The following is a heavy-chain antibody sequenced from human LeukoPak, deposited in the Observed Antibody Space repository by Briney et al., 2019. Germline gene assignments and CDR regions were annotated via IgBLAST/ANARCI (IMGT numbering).Heavy chain of an antibody. D-gene: IGHD6-6*01. CDR1: GFTFDDYA. CDR3: AKDFYSSSFHYFGY. J-gene: IGHJ4*02. V-gene: IGHV3-9*03. Sequence: PGGSLRLSCAASGFTFDDYAMHWVRHAPGKGLEWVSGISWNSGSIGYADSVKGRFTISRDNAKNSLYLQMNSLRAEDMALYYCAKDFYSSSFHYFGYWGQGTLVTVSS. CDR2: ISWNSGSI.